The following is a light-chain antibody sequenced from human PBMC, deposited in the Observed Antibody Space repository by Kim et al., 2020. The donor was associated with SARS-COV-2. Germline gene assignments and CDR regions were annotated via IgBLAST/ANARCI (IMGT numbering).Light chain of an antibody. J-gene: IGKJ5*01. CDR3: QQYKSWPT. CDR2: AAS. V-gene: IGKV3-15*01. Sequence: SVAPGKRASLSSTASQRVDTSLAWYKQKPGQAPRLLIVAASTRATGILGRFSGSGSGTEFTLTISSLQSEDFAVYYCQQYKSWPTFGQGTRLEIK. CDR1: QRVDTS.